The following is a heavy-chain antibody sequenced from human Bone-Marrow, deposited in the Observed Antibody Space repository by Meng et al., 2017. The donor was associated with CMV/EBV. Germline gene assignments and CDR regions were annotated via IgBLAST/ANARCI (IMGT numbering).Heavy chain of an antibody. CDR2: INPNSGDT. V-gene: IGHV1-2*02. CDR3: TRDAHLTTVTPNWFDP. J-gene: IGHJ5*02. CDR1: GEPFTDYY. Sequence: QARLGQSGAELRKPGASGKVSCKASGEPFTDYYMHWVRQAPGQGLEWMGCINPNSGDTNYAQKFQGRVTMTRDTSISTAYMELSRLRSDDTAVYYCTRDAHLTTVTPNWFDPWGQGTLVTVSS. D-gene: IGHD4-17*01.